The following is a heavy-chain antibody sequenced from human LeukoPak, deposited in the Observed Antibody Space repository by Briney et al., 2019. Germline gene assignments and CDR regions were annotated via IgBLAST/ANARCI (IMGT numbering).Heavy chain of an antibody. CDR2: IYYSGST. Sequence: AQTLSLTCTVSGGSISSGGYYWSWIRQHPGKGLEWIGYIYYSGSTYYNPSLKSRVTISVDTSKNQFSLKLSSVTAADTAVYYCARGRDYYDSSGCFFDYWGQGTLLTVPS. D-gene: IGHD3-22*01. V-gene: IGHV4-31*03. CDR1: GGSISSGGYY. CDR3: ARGRDYYDSSGCFFDY. J-gene: IGHJ4*02.